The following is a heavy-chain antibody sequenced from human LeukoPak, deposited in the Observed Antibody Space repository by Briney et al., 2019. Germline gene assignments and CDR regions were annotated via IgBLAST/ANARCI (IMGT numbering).Heavy chain of an antibody. V-gene: IGHV3-23*01. J-gene: IGHJ6*03. CDR3: AKVPYYYGSGSQKYYYYYYMDV. CDR1: GFTFSSYG. D-gene: IGHD3-10*01. CDR2: ISGSGGST. Sequence: GGSLRLSCAASGFTFSSYGMSWVRQAPGKGLEWVSAISGSGGSTYYADSVKGRFTISRDNSKNTLHLQMNSLRAEDTAVYYCAKVPYYYGSGSQKYYYYYYMDVWGKGTTVTISS.